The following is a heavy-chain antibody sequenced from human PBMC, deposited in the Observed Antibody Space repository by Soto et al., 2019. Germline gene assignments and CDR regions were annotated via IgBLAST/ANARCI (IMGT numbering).Heavy chain of an antibody. Sequence: SETLSLTCTVSGGSISSYYWSWIRQPPGKRLEWIGYVYYSGSTNYNPSLKSRVTISLDMSKNQFSLKLSSVTAADTAVYYCVREVLRLGFDYWGQGTLVTVSS. CDR3: VREVLRLGFDY. J-gene: IGHJ4*02. V-gene: IGHV4-59*01. CDR1: GGSISSYY. D-gene: IGHD5-12*01. CDR2: VYYSGST.